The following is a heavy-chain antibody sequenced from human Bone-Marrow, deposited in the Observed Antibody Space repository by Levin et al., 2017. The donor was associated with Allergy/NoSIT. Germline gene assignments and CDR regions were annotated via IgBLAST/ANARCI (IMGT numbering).Heavy chain of an antibody. CDR2: LYSDNNA. J-gene: IGHJ3*02. V-gene: IGHV3-53*01. CDR3: ARDWAGIALAGTGLDI. D-gene: IGHD6-19*01. CDR1: GFSVTSNY. Sequence: GESLKISCAASGFSVTSNYMTWVRQAPGKGLEWVSVLYSDNNAVYADSVKGRFTIPRDNSKNTVYLQMNSLRAADTAVYYCARDWAGIALAGTGLDIWGQGTMVTVSS.